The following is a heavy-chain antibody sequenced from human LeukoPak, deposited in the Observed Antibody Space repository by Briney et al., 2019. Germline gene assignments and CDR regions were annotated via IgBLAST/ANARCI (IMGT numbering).Heavy chain of an antibody. CDR1: GYTFTSYA. CDR2: INTNTGNP. CDR3: ARVVVPAAIRGYYYYGMDV. D-gene: IGHD2-2*02. V-gene: IGHV7-4-1*02. J-gene: IGHJ6*02. Sequence: ASVKVSCKASGYTFTSYAMNWVRQAPGQGLEWMGWINTNTGNPTYAQGFTGRFVFSLDTSVSTAYLQISSLKAGDTAVYYCARVVVPAAIRGYYYYGMDVWGQGTTVTVSS.